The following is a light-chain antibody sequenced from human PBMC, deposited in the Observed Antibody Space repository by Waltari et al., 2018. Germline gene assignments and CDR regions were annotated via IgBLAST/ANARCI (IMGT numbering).Light chain of an antibody. Sequence: EIVLTQSPGTLSLSPGERATLSCRASQSVGRYLDWYQQNPGQAPRLLIYDASTRATGIPDRFSGSGSGTDFSLTISRLESEDFAVYYCQKYVNLPATFGQGTKVEIK. CDR3: QKYVNLPAT. V-gene: IGKV3-20*01. J-gene: IGKJ1*01. CDR2: DAS. CDR1: QSVGRY.